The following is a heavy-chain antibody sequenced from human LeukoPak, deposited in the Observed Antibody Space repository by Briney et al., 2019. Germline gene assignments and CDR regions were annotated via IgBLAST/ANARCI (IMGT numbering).Heavy chain of an antibody. CDR3: ARDHIGRGAILGNWFDP. D-gene: IGHD3-10*01. J-gene: IGHJ5*02. CDR2: ISAYNGNT. V-gene: IGHV1-18*04. CDR1: GYTFISYG. Sequence: ASVKVSCKASGYTFISYGISWVRQAPGQGLEWMGWISAYNGNTNYAQKLQGRVTMTTDTSTSTAYMELRSLRSDDTAVYYCARDHIGRGAILGNWFDPWGQGTLVTVSS.